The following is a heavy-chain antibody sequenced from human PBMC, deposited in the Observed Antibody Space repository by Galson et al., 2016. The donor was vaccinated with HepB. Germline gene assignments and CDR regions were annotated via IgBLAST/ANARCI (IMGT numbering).Heavy chain of an antibody. CDR3: ARALIYYFDTSGYLDY. CDR2: IIPNFNTT. D-gene: IGHD3-22*01. J-gene: IGHJ4*02. Sequence: SVKVSCKASGGTFSSYAISWVRQAPGQGLEWMGWIIPNFNTTNYAQKFQGRVTITADKSTNTAYMELSSLRSEDTAVFYCARALIYYFDTSGYLDYWGQGTLVTVSS. CDR1: GGTFSSYA. V-gene: IGHV1-69*06.